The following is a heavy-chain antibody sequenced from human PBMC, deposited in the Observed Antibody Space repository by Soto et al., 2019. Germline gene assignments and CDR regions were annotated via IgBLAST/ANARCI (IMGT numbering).Heavy chain of an antibody. CDR3: ARVEYSSGWYYYYGMDV. J-gene: IGHJ6*02. D-gene: IGHD6-19*01. CDR2: ISAYNGNT. CDR1: GYTFTSYG. V-gene: IGHV1-18*04. Sequence: GASVKVSCKASGYTFTSYGISWVRQAPGQGLEWMGWISAYNGNTNYAQKLQGRVTMTTDTSTSTAYMELRSLRSDDTAVYYCARVEYSSGWYYYYGMDVWGQGTTVTVS.